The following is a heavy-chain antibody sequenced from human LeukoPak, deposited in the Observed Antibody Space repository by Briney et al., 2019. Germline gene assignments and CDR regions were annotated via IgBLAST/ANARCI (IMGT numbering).Heavy chain of an antibody. CDR2: ITSSGGRI. CDR1: GFTFSSYA. CDR3: AKRLSSGDYYSAFDF. D-gene: IGHD2-21*02. V-gene: IGHV3-23*01. Sequence: GGSLRLSCAASGFTFSSYAMSWVRQAPGKGLEWVSAITSSGGRIYYADSVKGRFTISRDDSTNTLYLQMSSLRAEDTAVYYCAKRLSSGDYYSAFDFWGQGTLVTVSS. J-gene: IGHJ4*02.